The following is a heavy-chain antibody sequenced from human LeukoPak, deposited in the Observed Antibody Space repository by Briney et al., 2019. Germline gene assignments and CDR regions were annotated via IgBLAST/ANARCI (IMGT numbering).Heavy chain of an antibody. CDR3: ARGGKWFGELGYFDY. CDR2: IYTSGST. V-gene: IGHV4-4*07. J-gene: IGHJ4*02. Sequence: PSETLSLTCTVSGGSISSYYWSWIRQPAGKGLEWIGRIYTSGSTNYNPSLKSRVTMSVDTSKNQFSLKLSSVTAADTAVYYCARGGKWFGELGYFDYWGQGTLVTVSS. CDR1: GGSISSYY. D-gene: IGHD3-10*01.